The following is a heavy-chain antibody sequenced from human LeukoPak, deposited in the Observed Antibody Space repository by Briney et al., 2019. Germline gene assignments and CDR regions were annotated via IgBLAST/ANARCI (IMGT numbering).Heavy chain of an antibody. J-gene: IGHJ4*02. CDR1: EFSVGSNY. V-gene: IGHV3-66*01. CDR3: ARDPYGGSDY. D-gene: IGHD4-23*01. CDR2: IYSGGST. Sequence: GGSLRLSCAASEFSVGSNYMTWVRQAPGKGLEWVSLIYSGGSTYYADSVKGRFTISRDNSKNTLYLQMNSLRAEDTAMYYCARDPYGGSDYWGQGTLVTVSS.